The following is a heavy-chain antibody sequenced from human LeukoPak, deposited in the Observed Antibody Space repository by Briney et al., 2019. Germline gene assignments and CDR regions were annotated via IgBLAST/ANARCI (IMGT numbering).Heavy chain of an antibody. J-gene: IGHJ4*02. V-gene: IGHV3-23*01. Sequence: GGSLRLSCAASGFTFSSYGMSWVRQAPGKGLEWVSAISGSGGSTYYADSVKGRFTISRDNSKNTLYLQMNSLRAEDTAVYYCASGRRNYYDSSGRDYWGQGTLVTVSS. CDR3: ASGRRNYYDSSGRDY. CDR2: ISGSGGST. D-gene: IGHD3-22*01. CDR1: GFTFSSYG.